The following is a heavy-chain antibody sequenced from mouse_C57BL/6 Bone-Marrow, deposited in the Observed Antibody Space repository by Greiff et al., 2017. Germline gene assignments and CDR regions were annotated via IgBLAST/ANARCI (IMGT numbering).Heavy chain of an antibody. J-gene: IGHJ2*01. V-gene: IGHV1-64*01. CDR3: ARKKLQYYFDY. Sequence: VQLQQPGAELVKPGASVKLSCKASGYTFTSYWMHWVKQRPGQGLEWIGMIHPNSGSTNYNEKFKSKATLTVDKSSSTAYMQLSSLTSEDSAVYYCARKKLQYYFDYWGQGTTLTVSS. D-gene: IGHD1-1*01. CDR2: IHPNSGST. CDR1: GYTFTSYW.